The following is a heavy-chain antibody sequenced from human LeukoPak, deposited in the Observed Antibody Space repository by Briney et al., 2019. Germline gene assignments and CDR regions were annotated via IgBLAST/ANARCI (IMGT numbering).Heavy chain of an antibody. V-gene: IGHV3-33*01. D-gene: IGHD3-3*01. J-gene: IGHJ5*02. CDR1: GFTFSSYG. CDR3: ARDGSIHYDFWGGYSYNWFDP. CDR2: IWYDGSNK. Sequence: PGGSLRLSCAASGFTFSSYGVHWVRQAPGKGLERVAVIWYDGSNKYYADSVKGRFTISRDNSKNTLYLQMNSLRAEDTAVYYCARDGSIHYDFWGGYSYNWFDPWGQGTLVTVSS.